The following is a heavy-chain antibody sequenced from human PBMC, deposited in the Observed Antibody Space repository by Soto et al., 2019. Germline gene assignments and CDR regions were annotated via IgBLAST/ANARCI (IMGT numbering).Heavy chain of an antibody. V-gene: IGHV1-58*01. CDR2: IVVGSGNT. J-gene: IGHJ6*02. CDR1: GFTFTSSA. CDR3: AAGIAARGYYYYYGMDV. Sequence: ASVKVSCKASGFTFTSSAVQWVRQARGQRLEWIGWIVVGSGNTNYAQKFQERVTITRDMSTSTAYMELSSLRSEDTAVYYCAAGIAARGYYYYYGMDVWGQGTTVTVS. D-gene: IGHD6-6*01.